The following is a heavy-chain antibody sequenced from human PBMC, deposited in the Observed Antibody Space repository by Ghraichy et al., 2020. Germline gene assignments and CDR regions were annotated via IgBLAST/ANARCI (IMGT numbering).Heavy chain of an antibody. V-gene: IGHV4-34*01. Sequence: GSLSLTCAVYGGSFSGYYWSWIRQPPGKGLEWIGEINHSGSTNYNPSLKSRVTISVATSKNQFSLKLSSVTAADTAVYYCARYRLRWYPYFDYWGQGTLVTVSS. CDR3: ARYRLRWYPYFDY. J-gene: IGHJ4*02. D-gene: IGHD4-23*01. CDR1: GGSFSGYY. CDR2: INHSGST.